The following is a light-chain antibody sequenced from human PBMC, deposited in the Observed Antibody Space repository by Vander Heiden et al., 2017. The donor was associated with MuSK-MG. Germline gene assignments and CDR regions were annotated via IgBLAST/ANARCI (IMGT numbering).Light chain of an antibody. J-gene: IGKJ2*01. Sequence: EIVLTQSPGTLSLSPGERATLSSRTCQSVSRSYLAWYQQKPGQAPRLLIYGASSSATGIPDRFSGSGSGTDFTLTISRLEPEDFAVYYCLQDGSSPYTFGQGTKMEIK. CDR1: QSVSRSY. CDR2: GAS. V-gene: IGKV3-20*01. CDR3: LQDGSSPYT.